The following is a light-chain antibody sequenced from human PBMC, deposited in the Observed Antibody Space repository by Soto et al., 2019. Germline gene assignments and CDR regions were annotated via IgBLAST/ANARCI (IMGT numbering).Light chain of an antibody. CDR3: QQSYSTPRT. Sequence: DIQMTQSPSSLSASVGDRVTITCRASQSISNYLNWYQQKPGKAPKLLVYGASSFPSGVPSRFSGSGSGTDFTLTISSLQPEDFATYYCQQSYSTPRTFGQGTKVEIK. V-gene: IGKV1-39*01. CDR2: GAS. J-gene: IGKJ1*01. CDR1: QSISNY.